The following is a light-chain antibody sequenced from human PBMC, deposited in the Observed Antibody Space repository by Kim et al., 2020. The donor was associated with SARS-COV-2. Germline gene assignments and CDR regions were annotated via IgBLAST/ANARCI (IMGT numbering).Light chain of an antibody. Sequence: SYELTQPPSVSVAPGKTARITCGGYNIGTKSVHWYQQKPGQAPVLVIYYDTDRPSGIPERFSGSNSGNTATLTISRVEAGDEADYYCQVWDSTSVHQVFGGGTQLTVL. CDR1: NIGTKS. CDR3: QVWDSTSVHQV. J-gene: IGLJ3*02. CDR2: YDT. V-gene: IGLV3-21*04.